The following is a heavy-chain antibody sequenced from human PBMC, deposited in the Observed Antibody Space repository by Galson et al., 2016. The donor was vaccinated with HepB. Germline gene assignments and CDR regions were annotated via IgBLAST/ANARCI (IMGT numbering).Heavy chain of an antibody. D-gene: IGHD2-8*01. CDR3: AHSYCTTNSCQPDSFGF. V-gene: IGHV2-5*02. J-gene: IGHJ3*01. Sequence: PALVKPTQTLTLTCTFSGFSLTTSAVVVGWIRQPPGKAPEWLALIYRDDDKRYSPSLKSRLTITKDTSKNQVVLTMTNVDPVDTATYYCAHSYCTTNSCQPDSFGFWGQGTMVTVSS. CDR2: IYRDDDK. CDR1: GFSLTTSAVV.